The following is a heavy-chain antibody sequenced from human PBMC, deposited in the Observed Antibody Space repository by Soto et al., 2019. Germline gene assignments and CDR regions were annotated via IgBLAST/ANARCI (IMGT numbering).Heavy chain of an antibody. D-gene: IGHD2-15*01. CDR2: INSDGSST. Sequence: EVQLVESGGGLVQPGGSLRLSCAASGFTFSSYWMHWVRQAPGKGLVWVSRINSDGSSTSYADSVKGRFTISRDNAKNTLYLQMISLRAEDTAVYYCVRTSLVVAAATRADYWGQGTLVTVSS. CDR1: GFTFSSYW. J-gene: IGHJ4*02. CDR3: VRTSLVVAAATRADY. V-gene: IGHV3-74*01.